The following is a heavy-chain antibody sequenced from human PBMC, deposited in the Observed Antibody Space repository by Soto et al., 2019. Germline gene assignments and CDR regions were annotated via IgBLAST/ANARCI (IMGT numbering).Heavy chain of an antibody. CDR2: ISSTSRYI. CDR3: ARDGLLSFGEVLKVHYIDV. D-gene: IGHD3-10*01. J-gene: IGHJ6*03. V-gene: IGHV3-21*06. Sequence: QLVESGGGLVKPGGSLRLSCATSGFPFSSYNMNWVRQAPGKGLQWVSSISSTSRYIYYADSVKGRFTISRDNANISLYLQMDSLRAEDTAVYYCARDGLLSFGEVLKVHYIDVWGKGTTVAVSS. CDR1: GFPFSSYN.